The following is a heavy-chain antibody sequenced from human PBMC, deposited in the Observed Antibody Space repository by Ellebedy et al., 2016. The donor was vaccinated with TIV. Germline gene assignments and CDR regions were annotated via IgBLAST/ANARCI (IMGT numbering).Heavy chain of an antibody. D-gene: IGHD3-10*01. CDR2: INPNSGGT. V-gene: IGHV1-2*02. CDR1: GYTFTGYY. J-gene: IGHJ6*02. Sequence: ASVKVSCXASGYTFTGYYMHWVRQAPGQGLEWMGWINPNSGGTNYAQKFQGRVTMTRDTSISTAYMELSRLRSDDTAVYYCARDRTYYYGSGSYSPDGMDVWGQGTTVTVSS. CDR3: ARDRTYYYGSGSYSPDGMDV.